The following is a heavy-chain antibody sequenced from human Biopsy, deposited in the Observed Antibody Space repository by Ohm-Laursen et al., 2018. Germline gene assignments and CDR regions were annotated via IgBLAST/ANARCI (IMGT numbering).Heavy chain of an antibody. CDR3: ARVPLPGIGAAYQGRFLYGMDV. CDR1: GGSFNGYF. CDR2: ITQSRST. V-gene: IGHV4-34*01. D-gene: IGHD6-13*01. J-gene: IGHJ6*02. Sequence: SDTLSLTCAVYGGSFNGYFWSWIRQPPGKGLEWIGDITQSRSTNYSPSLKSRVTISVDTAKKQFSLSLRSVTAADTAVYYCARVPLPGIGAAYQGRFLYGMDVWGQGTTVSVSS.